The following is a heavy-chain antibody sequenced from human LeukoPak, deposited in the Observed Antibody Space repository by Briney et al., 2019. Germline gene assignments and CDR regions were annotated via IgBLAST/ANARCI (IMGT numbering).Heavy chain of an antibody. V-gene: IGHV1-2*02. D-gene: IGHD2-2*01. CDR3: AREWGPYCSSTSCPYNWFDP. J-gene: IGHJ5*02. CDR2: INPNSGGT. Sequence: ASVKVSCKASGYTFTGYYMHWVRQAPGQGLEWMGWINPNSGGTNYAQKFQGRVTMTRGTSISTAYMELSRLRSDDTAVYYCAREWGPYCSSTSCPYNWFDPWGQGTLVTVSS. CDR1: GYTFTGYY.